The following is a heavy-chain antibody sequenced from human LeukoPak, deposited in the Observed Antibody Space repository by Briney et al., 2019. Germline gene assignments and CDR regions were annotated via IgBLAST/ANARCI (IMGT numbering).Heavy chain of an antibody. CDR2: ISAHNGNT. Sequence: ASVKVSCKASGYTFTNYGISWVRQAPGQGFEWMGWISAHNGNTDYAQKFQGRVTMTTDTSTSTAYMELRSLRSDDRAVYYCARERYCSGGSCYSGALDTWGQGTMVTVSS. J-gene: IGHJ3*02. V-gene: IGHV1-18*01. D-gene: IGHD2-15*01. CDR1: GYTFTNYG. CDR3: ARERYCSGGSCYSGALDT.